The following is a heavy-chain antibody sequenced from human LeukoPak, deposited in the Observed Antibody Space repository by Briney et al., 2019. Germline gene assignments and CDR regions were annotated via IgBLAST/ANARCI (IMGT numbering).Heavy chain of an antibody. J-gene: IGHJ5*02. D-gene: IGHD6-19*01. V-gene: IGHV3-23*01. CDR2: ISGSGGST. CDR3: AKMGIAVAGTSPWRTNWFDP. Sequence: GSLRLSCAASGFTFSSYAMSWVRQAPGKGLEWVSAISGSGGSTYYAGSVKGRFTISRDNSKNTLYLQMNSLRAEDTAVYYCAKMGIAVAGTSPWRTNWFDPWGQGTLVAVSS. CDR1: GFTFSSYA.